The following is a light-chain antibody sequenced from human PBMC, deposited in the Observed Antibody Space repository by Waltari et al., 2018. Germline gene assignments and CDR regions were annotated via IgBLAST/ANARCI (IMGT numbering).Light chain of an antibody. Sequence: QSVLTQPPSASGTPGQRVTISCSGSSSNIGRKSVDWYQQLPGTAPKLLIYRSDQRPSGVPVRFSGARSGASASLAIRGRRSEDEADYYCAAWDDRLSAWVFGGGTKLTVL. CDR2: RSD. J-gene: IGLJ3*02. V-gene: IGLV1-47*01. CDR1: SSNIGRKS. CDR3: AAWDDRLSAWV.